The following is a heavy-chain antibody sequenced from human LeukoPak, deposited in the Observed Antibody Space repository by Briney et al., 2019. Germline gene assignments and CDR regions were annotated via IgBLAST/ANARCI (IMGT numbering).Heavy chain of an antibody. CDR2: IFYSGGT. CDR1: GGSMSGHW. CDR3: ARRNTADASIDF. V-gene: IGHV4-59*08. Sequence: SATLTLTCTVSGGSMSGHWWSWIRQSPGKGLEWIGDIFYSGGTNINPPLKSRLTMSLDTSRNQFSLKLSSVTAAHTAMYFCARRNTADASIDFWGQGILVIASS. J-gene: IGHJ4*02. D-gene: IGHD2/OR15-2a*01.